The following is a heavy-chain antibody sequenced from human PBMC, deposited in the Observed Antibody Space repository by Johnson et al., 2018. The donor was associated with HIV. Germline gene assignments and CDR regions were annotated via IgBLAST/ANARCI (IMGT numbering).Heavy chain of an antibody. Sequence: VQLVESGGGVVQPGRSLRLSCAASGFTFSNYDMHWVRQAPGKGLEWISYISSSGSTIYYADSVKGRFTISRDNAKNSLYLQMNGLRAEDTAVYYCARAEGLTGRNAFDIWGQGTMVTVSS. V-gene: IGHV3-48*04. D-gene: IGHD1-20*01. CDR1: GFTFSNYD. CDR3: ARAEGLTGRNAFDI. J-gene: IGHJ3*02. CDR2: ISSSGSTI.